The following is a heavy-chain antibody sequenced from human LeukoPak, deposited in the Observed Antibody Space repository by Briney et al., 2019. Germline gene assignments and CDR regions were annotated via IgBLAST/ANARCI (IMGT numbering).Heavy chain of an antibody. CDR3: AHSYDTAMGHYFDY. CDR1: GFSRSTSGAG. Sequence: SGPTLAKPTQTLTLTCTFSGFSRSTSGAGVGWIRQPPGKALEWLAVIYWDGDQRYSPSLESRLTITKDTSKNQVVLTMTNMDPVDTAAYFCAHSYDTAMGHYFDYWGQGTLVTVSS. D-gene: IGHD5-18*01. J-gene: IGHJ4*02. CDR2: IYWDGDQ. V-gene: IGHV2-5*02.